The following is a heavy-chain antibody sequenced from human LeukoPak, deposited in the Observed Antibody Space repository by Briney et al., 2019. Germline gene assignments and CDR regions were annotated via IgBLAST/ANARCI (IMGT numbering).Heavy chain of an antibody. Sequence: TSETLSLTCTVSGGSISSSSYYWRWIRQPPGKGLEWIGSIYYSGSTYYNPSLKSRVTISVDTSKNQFSLKLSSVTAADTAVYYCARHRMYYYDSSGRGVADAFDIWGQGTMVTVSS. CDR3: ARHRMYYYDSSGRGVADAFDI. V-gene: IGHV4-39*01. D-gene: IGHD3-22*01. CDR1: GGSISSSSYY. CDR2: IYYSGST. J-gene: IGHJ3*02.